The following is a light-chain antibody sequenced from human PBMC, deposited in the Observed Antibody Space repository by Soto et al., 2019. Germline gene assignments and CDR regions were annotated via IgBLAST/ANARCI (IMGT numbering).Light chain of an antibody. CDR1: SSDVGGYNY. CDR2: DVS. J-gene: IGLJ2*01. V-gene: IGLV2-11*01. Sequence: QSALTQPRSVSGSPGQSVTISCTGTSSDVGGYNYVSWYQQHPGKAPKLMIYDVSKRPSGVPDRFSGSKSGNTASLTISGLQAEDEADYYCCSYAAATGVFGGGTKVTAL. CDR3: CSYAAATGV.